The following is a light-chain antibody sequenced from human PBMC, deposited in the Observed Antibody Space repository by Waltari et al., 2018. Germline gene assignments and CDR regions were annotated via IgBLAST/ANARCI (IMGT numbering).Light chain of an antibody. CDR2: GAS. Sequence: EIVLTQSPGTLSLSPGERATLPCRASQSVRSSYLAWYPHKPGQAPRRLIYGASSRATGIPDRFSGSGSGTDFTLTISRLEPEDFALYYCQQFSDSPYTWTFGQGTKVEIK. V-gene: IGKV3-20*01. J-gene: IGKJ1*01. CDR1: QSVRSSY. CDR3: QQFSDSPYTWT.